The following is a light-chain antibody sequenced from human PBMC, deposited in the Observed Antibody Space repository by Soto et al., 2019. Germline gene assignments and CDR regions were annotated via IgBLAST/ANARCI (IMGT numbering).Light chain of an antibody. V-gene: IGLV2-8*01. Sequence: QSALTQPPSASGSPGQSLTISCTGTSSDVGGYNFVSWYQQHPGKAPTLIIYEVSKRPSGVPDRFSGSKSGNTASLTVSGLQAEDEADYSCSSYAGRNSVVFGGGTKLTVL. CDR2: EVS. J-gene: IGLJ2*01. CDR1: SSDVGGYNF. CDR3: SSYAGRNSVV.